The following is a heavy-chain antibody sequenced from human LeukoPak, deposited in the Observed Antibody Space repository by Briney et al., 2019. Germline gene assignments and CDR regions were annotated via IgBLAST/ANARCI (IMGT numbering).Heavy chain of an antibody. CDR2: IYYSGST. CDR3: ARDGGNGDYLDY. CDR1: GGSISSSSYY. J-gene: IGHJ4*02. V-gene: IGHV4-39*07. D-gene: IGHD4-17*01. Sequence: SETLSLTCTVSGGSISSSSYYWGWIRQPPGKGLEWIGSIYYSGSTYYNPSLKSRVTISVDTSKNQFSLKLSSVTAADTAVYYCARDGGNGDYLDYWGQGTLVTVSS.